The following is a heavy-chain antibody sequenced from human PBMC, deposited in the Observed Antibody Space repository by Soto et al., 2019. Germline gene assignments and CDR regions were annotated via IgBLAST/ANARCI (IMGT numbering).Heavy chain of an antibody. V-gene: IGHV3-15*07. CDR3: TTKPAAAVYYYYGMDV. D-gene: IGHD2-2*01. Sequence: EVQLVESGGGLVKPGGSLRLSCAASGFTFSNAWMNWVRQAPGKGLEWVGRIKSKTDGGTTDYAAPVKGRFTISRDDSKNTLYLQMNSLKTEDTAVYYCTTKPAAAVYYYYGMDVWGQGTTVTVSS. J-gene: IGHJ6*02. CDR1: GFTFSNAW. CDR2: IKSKTDGGTT.